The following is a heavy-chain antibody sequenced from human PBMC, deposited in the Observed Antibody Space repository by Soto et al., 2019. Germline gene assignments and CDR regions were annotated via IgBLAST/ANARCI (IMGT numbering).Heavy chain of an antibody. Sequence: SETLSLTCSVYGGSFSGYYWSWIRQPPGKGLEWIGEINHSGSTNYNPSLKSRVTISVDTSKNQFSLKLSSVTAADTAVYYCERVGTVGSPIFGVVIIQYYYGMDVWGQGTTVT. V-gene: IGHV4-34*01. D-gene: IGHD3-3*01. CDR3: ERVGTVGSPIFGVVIIQYYYGMDV. CDR1: GGSFSGYY. CDR2: INHSGST. J-gene: IGHJ6*02.